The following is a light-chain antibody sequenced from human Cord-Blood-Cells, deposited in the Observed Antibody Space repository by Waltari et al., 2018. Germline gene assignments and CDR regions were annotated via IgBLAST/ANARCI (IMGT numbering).Light chain of an antibody. CDR2: DVS. CDR3: SSYTSSSTWV. CDR1: SSDVGGYNY. J-gene: IGLJ3*02. Sequence: QSALTQPASVSGSPGQSITISCTGTSSDVGGYNYVSLYQQHPGKAPKRMIYDVSNRPSGVSNRFSGSKSXNXASXXISGLQAEDEADYYCSSYTSSSTWVFGGGTKLTVL. V-gene: IGLV2-14*01.